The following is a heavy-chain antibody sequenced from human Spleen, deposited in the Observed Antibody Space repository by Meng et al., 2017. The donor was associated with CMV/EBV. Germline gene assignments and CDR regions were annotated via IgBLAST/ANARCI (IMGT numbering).Heavy chain of an antibody. D-gene: IGHD3-3*01. CDR3: ARDREPNYDFWSGSVESDY. V-gene: IGHV3-13*01. CDR1: GFTFSSYD. Sequence: GESLKISCGASGFTFSSYDMHWVRQATGKGLEWVSGIGTAGDTYYPDSVKGRFTISRENAKNSVYVQMNSLRAGDTAVYYCARDREPNYDFWSGSVESDYWGQGTLVTVSS. J-gene: IGHJ4*02. CDR2: IGTAGDT.